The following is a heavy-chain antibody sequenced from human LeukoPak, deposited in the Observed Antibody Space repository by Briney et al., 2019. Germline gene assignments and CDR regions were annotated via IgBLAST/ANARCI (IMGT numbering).Heavy chain of an antibody. J-gene: IGHJ5*02. V-gene: IGHV4-34*01. Sequence: SETLSLTCAVYGGSFSGYYWSWIRQPPGKGLEWIGEINHSGSTNYNPSLKSRVTISVDTSKNQFSLKLSSVTAADTAVYYCARDLPAMAHNWFDPWGQGTLVTVSS. CDR1: GGSFSGYY. CDR3: ARDLPAMAHNWFDP. D-gene: IGHD5-18*01. CDR2: INHSGST.